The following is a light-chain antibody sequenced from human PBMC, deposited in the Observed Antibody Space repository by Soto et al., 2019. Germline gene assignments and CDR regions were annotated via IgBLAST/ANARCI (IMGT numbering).Light chain of an antibody. CDR2: KAS. CDR1: QSISAW. CDR3: KPFHSYLLT. Sequence: DIQMTQSPSTLSASVGERVTITCRASQSISAWLAWYQQKPGKAPKLLIYKASNVESGVPTRFSGSGSGKDFTLPFSGLLPDDFAIFYTKPFHSYLLTFGQGPGLDIK. V-gene: IGKV1-5*03. J-gene: IGKJ5*01.